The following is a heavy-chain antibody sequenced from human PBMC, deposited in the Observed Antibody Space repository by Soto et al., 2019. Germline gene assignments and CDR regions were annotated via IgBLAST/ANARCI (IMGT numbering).Heavy chain of an antibody. CDR1: GGSISSGDYY. V-gene: IGHV4-30-4*01. D-gene: IGHD4-4*01. Sequence: PSETLSLTCTVSGGSISSGDYYWSWIRQPPGKCLEWIGYIYYSGCTYYNPSLKSRVTISVDTSKNQFSLKLSSVTAADTAVYYCARGNSNLGYWGQGTLVTVYS. J-gene: IGHJ4*02. CDR2: IYYSGCT. CDR3: ARGNSNLGY.